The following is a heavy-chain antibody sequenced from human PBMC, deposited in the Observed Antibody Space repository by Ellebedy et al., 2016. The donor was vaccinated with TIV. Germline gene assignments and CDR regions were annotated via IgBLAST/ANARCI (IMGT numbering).Heavy chain of an antibody. CDR2: IYPGDSDT. CDR3: ARRGYTYDGGMKV. Sequence: PGGSLRLSCKGSGYIFANYWIGWVRQLPGKGLEWMGIIYPGDSDTRYSPSFQGQVTISADKSISTAYLQWSSLKASDTAIYYCARRGYTYDGGMKVWGQGTTVTVSS. V-gene: IGHV5-51*01. D-gene: IGHD5-18*01. J-gene: IGHJ6*02. CDR1: GYIFANYW.